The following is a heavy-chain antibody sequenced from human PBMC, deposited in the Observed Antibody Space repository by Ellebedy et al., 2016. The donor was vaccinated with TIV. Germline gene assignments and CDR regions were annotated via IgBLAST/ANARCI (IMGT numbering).Heavy chain of an antibody. J-gene: IGHJ4*02. V-gene: IGHV3-30-3*01. CDR3: ARGSSSRGYFDS. D-gene: IGHD6-13*01. CDR1: GFTFSYYS. Sequence: GESLKISXAASGFTFSYYSMHWVRQAPGKGLEWVAVISHDGSNKYHAESVKGRFTISRDDSKNTLYLQMNTLRTEDTALYFRARGSSSRGYFDSWGQGTLVTVSS. CDR2: ISHDGSNK.